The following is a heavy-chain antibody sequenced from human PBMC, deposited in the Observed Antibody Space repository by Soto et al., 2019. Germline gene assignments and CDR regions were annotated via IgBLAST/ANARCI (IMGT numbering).Heavy chain of an antibody. CDR2: ISYDGSNK. CDR3: AKDRREVVVAAPFDY. CDR1: GFTFSSYG. V-gene: IGHV3-30*18. D-gene: IGHD2-15*01. Sequence: QVQLVESGGGVVQPGRSLRLSCAASGFTFSSYGMHWVRQAPGKGLEWVAVISYDGSNKYYADSVKGRFTISRDNSKNKLYRQMNSLRAEDTAVYYCAKDRREVVVAAPFDYWGQGTLVTVSS. J-gene: IGHJ4*02.